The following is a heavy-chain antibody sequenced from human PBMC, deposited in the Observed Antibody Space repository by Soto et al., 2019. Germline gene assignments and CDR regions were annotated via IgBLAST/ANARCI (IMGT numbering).Heavy chain of an antibody. CDR2: IYYSGST. D-gene: IGHD1-1*01. Sequence: SETLSLTCTVSGGSISGYYWSWIRQPPGKGLEWIGSIYYSGSTTYKPSLKSRGTISVDTSKNQFSLKLSSVTAADTAVYYCVRDAGTGMPDYWGQGTLVTVSS. CDR1: GGSISGYY. J-gene: IGHJ4*02. V-gene: IGHV4-59*01. CDR3: VRDAGTGMPDY.